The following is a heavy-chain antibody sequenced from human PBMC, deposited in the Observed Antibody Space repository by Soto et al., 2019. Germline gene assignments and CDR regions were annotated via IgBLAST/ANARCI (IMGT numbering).Heavy chain of an antibody. CDR1: GYPIRSGYY. V-gene: IGHV4-38-2*01. CDR3: ARSSGYVPGGY. Sequence: LSLTCAVSGYPIRSGYYWGWIRQPPGKGLEWIGIIHHSGSTYYNPSLRSRITISVDTSKNQFSLKMPSVTAADTAVYYCARSSGYVPGGYWGQGILVTVSS. CDR2: IHHSGST. D-gene: IGHD5-12*01. J-gene: IGHJ4*02.